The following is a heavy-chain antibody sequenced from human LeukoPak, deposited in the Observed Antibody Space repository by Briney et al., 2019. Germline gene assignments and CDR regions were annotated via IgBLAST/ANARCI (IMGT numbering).Heavy chain of an antibody. J-gene: IGHJ4*02. D-gene: IGHD7-27*01. V-gene: IGHV1-8*01. CDR3: ARGPPNWGYDY. Sequence: GASVKVSCKASGYTFTSYDFNWVRQATGQRPEWMGWMSPNSGDTGYAQKFQDRVTMTRNTSISTAYIELSSLRSDDTAVYYCARGPPNWGYDYWGPGTLATVSS. CDR1: GYTFTSYD. CDR2: MSPNSGDT.